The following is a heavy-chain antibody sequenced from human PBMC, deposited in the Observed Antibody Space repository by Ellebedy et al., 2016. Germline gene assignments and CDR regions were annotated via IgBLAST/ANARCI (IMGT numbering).Heavy chain of an antibody. CDR1: GFTSSSYS. CDR3: ARTFPPGYCSSTSCPGRYYYYMDV. J-gene: IGHJ6*03. Sequence: GGSLRLSXAASGFTSSSYSMNWVRQAPGKGLEWVSSISSSSSYIYYADSVKGRFTISRDNAKNSLYLQMNSLRAEDTAIYSCARTFPPGYCSSTSCPGRYYYYMDVWGKGTTVTVSS. D-gene: IGHD2-2*01. CDR2: ISSSSSYI. V-gene: IGHV3-21*01.